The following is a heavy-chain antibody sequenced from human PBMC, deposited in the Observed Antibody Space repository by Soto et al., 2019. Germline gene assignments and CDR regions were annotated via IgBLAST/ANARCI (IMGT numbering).Heavy chain of an antibody. J-gene: IGHJ4*02. D-gene: IGHD1-26*01. V-gene: IGHV3-33*01. Sequence: QVQLVESGGGVVQPGRSLRLSCAASGFTFSSYGMHWVRQAPGKGLEWVAVIWSDGGNKYYADSVKGRFTVSRDNSKNTLYLQMNSLRDEDTAVYYCGRRGSGTNSIDYWGQGTLVTVSS. CDR2: IWSDGGNK. CDR3: GRRGSGTNSIDY. CDR1: GFTFSSYG.